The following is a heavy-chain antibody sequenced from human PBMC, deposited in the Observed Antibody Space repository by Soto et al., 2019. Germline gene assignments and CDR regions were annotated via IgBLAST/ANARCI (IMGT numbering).Heavy chain of an antibody. CDR3: AKSGPTTHFDQ. CDR1: GFNFNIYA. V-gene: IGHV3-23*01. J-gene: IGHJ4*02. D-gene: IGHD1-26*01. CDR2: ISGGGRFT. Sequence: GGSLRLSCAASGFNFNIYALNWVRQAPGKGLEWVSSISGGGRFTYYAHSVKGRFTISRDDSKNTLYLQMTSLRPEDTAVFYCAKSGPTTHFDQWGQGTLVTVSS.